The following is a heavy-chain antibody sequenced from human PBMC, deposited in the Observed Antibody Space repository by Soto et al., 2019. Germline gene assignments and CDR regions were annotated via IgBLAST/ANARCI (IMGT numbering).Heavy chain of an antibody. CDR1: GFTFSTYG. J-gene: IGHJ6*02. CDR3: AKDTYYDFWSGYYYYYGMDV. V-gene: IGHV3-30*18. Sequence: PGGSLRLSCAASGFTFSTYGMHWVRQAPGKGLEWVAVISYDGGNKYYADSVKGRFTISRDNSKNTLYLQMNSLRAEDTAVFYCAKDTYYDFWSGYYYYYGMDVWGQGTTVTVSS. D-gene: IGHD3-3*01. CDR2: ISYDGGNK.